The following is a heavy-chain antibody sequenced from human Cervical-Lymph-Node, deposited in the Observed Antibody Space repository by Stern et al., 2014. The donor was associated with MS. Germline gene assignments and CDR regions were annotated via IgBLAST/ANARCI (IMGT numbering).Heavy chain of an antibody. CDR1: GYTFTSYY. Sequence: VQLVQSGAEVEKPGASVRVSCKASGYTFTSYYIHWGRQAPGQGLEWMGMINPSGDSTIYAQRFQGRLTMTRDTSTSTVYMELSSLTSGDTAVYYCASGSLGYWGQGTLVTVSS. J-gene: IGHJ4*02. CDR3: ASGSLGY. D-gene: IGHD6-19*01. V-gene: IGHV1-46*01. CDR2: INPSGDST.